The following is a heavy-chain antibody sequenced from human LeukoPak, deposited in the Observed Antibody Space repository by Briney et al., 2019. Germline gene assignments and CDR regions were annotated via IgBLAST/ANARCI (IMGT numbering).Heavy chain of an antibody. CDR1: GYSISSGYY. V-gene: IGHV4-38-2*02. Sequence: SETLSLTCTVSGYSISSGYYWGWIRQPPGKGLEWIGSIYHSGSTYYNPSLKSRVTISVDTSKTQSSLRLSSVTAADTAVYYCAREARIAVAGTANDAFDIWGQGTMVTVSS. CDR2: IYHSGST. D-gene: IGHD6-19*01. J-gene: IGHJ3*02. CDR3: AREARIAVAGTANDAFDI.